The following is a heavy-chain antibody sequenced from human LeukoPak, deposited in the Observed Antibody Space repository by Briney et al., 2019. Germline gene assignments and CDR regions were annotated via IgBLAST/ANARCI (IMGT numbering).Heavy chain of an antibody. Sequence: HPGGSLRLSCAASGFTFSDYYMSWIRQAPGKGLEWVANIKQDGSEKYYVDSVKGRFTISRDNAKNSLYLQMNSLRAEDTAIYYCARDLGYTRDYWGQGTLVTVSS. J-gene: IGHJ4*02. CDR3: ARDLGYTRDY. CDR1: GFTFSDYY. CDR2: IKQDGSEK. D-gene: IGHD5-24*01. V-gene: IGHV3-7*01.